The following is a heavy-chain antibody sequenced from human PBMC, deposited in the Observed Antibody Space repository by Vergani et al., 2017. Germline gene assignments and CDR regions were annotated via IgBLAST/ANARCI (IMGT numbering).Heavy chain of an antibody. J-gene: IGHJ4*02. Sequence: QLVQSGPEVKKPGASVKVSCKVSGYTLTELSMHWVRQAPGKGLEWMGGFDPEDGETIYAQKFQGRVTMTEDTSTDTAYMELSSLRSEDTAVYYCATQRPLPVGATFYFDYWGQGTLVTVSS. V-gene: IGHV1-24*01. D-gene: IGHD1-26*01. CDR2: FDPEDGET. CDR3: ATQRPLPVGATFYFDY. CDR1: GYTLTELS.